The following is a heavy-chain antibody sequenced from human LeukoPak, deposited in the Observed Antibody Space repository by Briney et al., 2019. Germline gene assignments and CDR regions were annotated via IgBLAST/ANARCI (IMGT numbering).Heavy chain of an antibody. CDR1: GYTSTAYY. Sequence: ASVKVSCKASGYTSTAYYVHWLRQAPGQGLEWMGWINPNSGGTNYAQKFQGRVTMTRDTSISTAYMELSRLRSDDTAVYYCARVAHYDSSGYYSPWGQGTLVTVSS. V-gene: IGHV1-2*02. CDR2: INPNSGGT. J-gene: IGHJ5*02. CDR3: ARVAHYDSSGYYSP. D-gene: IGHD3-22*01.